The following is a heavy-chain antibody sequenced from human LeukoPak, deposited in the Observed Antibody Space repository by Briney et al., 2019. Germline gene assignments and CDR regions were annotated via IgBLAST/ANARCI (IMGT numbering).Heavy chain of an antibody. D-gene: IGHD5-18*01. CDR1: GFTFSSYS. Sequence: PGGSLRLSCAASGFTFSSYSMNWVRQAPGKGLEWVSSISSSSSYIYYADSVKGRFTISRDNAKNSLYLQMNSLRAEDTAVYYCARGNTAMVSGYYYMDVWGKGTTVTVSS. CDR3: ARGNTAMVSGYYYMDV. CDR2: ISSSSSYI. J-gene: IGHJ6*03. V-gene: IGHV3-21*01.